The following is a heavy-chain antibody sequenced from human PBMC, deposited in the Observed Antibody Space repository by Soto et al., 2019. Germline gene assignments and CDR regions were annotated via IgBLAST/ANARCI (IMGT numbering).Heavy chain of an antibody. CDR1: GYSFTSYW. CDR2: IDPSDSYT. J-gene: IGHJ6*02. V-gene: IGHV5-10-1*01. CDR3: ARRAVVPATVGYYYGMDV. Sequence: GESLKISWKGSGYSFTSYWLSWVRQMPGKGLEWMGRIDPSDSYTNYSPSFQGHVTISADKSISTAYLQWSSLKASDTAMYYCARRAVVPATVGYYYGMDVWGQGTTVTVSS. D-gene: IGHD2-2*01.